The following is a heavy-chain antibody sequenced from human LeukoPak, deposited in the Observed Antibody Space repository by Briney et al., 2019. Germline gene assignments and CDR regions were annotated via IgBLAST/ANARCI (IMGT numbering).Heavy chain of an antibody. D-gene: IGHD1-26*01. Sequence: GGSLRLSCAASGFTFSTYPFHWVRQAPGKGLEWVAVISPDRTYTYYADAVKGRFTISRDNSENTLSLQMNSLRGDDTAVYYCARDPYSGAYGDTYYYFMDVWGKGTTVTISS. CDR1: GFTFSTYP. CDR2: ISPDRTYT. J-gene: IGHJ6*03. V-gene: IGHV3-30*04. CDR3: ARDPYSGAYGDTYYYFMDV.